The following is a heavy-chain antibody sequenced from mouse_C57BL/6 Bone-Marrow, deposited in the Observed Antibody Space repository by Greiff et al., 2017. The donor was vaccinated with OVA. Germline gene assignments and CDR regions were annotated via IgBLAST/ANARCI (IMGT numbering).Heavy chain of an antibody. CDR3: ARGTTVAATDWYFDV. V-gene: IGHV1-19*01. CDR1: GYTFTDYY. Sequence: VQLQQSGPVLVKPGASVKMSCKASGYTFTDYYMNWVKQSHGKSLEWIGVINPYNGGTSYNQKFKGKATLTVDKSSSTAYMELNSLTSEDSAVYYCARGTTVAATDWYFDVWGTGTTVTVSS. D-gene: IGHD1-1*01. CDR2: INPYNGGT. J-gene: IGHJ1*03.